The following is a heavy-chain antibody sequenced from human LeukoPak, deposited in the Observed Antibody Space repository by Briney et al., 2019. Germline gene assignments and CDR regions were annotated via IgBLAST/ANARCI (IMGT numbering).Heavy chain of an antibody. CDR3: AREGLYSSSSTFDY. D-gene: IGHD6-6*01. J-gene: IGHJ4*02. Sequence: PGGSLRLSCAASGFTFDDYAMHWVRQAPGKGLEWVSSISSSSNYIYYADSVKGRFTISRDNAKNSLYLQMNSLRAEDTAVYYCAREGLYSSSSTFDYWGQGTLVTVSS. V-gene: IGHV3-21*01. CDR1: GFTFDDYA. CDR2: ISSSSNYI.